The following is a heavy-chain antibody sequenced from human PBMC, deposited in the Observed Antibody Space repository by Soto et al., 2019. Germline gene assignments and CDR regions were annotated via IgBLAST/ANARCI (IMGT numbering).Heavy chain of an antibody. CDR1: GGSISSGGYS. V-gene: IGHV4-30-2*01. Sequence: SETLSLTCAVSGGSISSGGYSWSWIRQPPGKGLEWIGYIYHSGSTYYNPSLKSRVTISVDRSKNQFSLKLSSVTAADTAVYYCARGSRTDSSGYYFDYWCQGTLVTVSS. CDR2: IYHSGST. J-gene: IGHJ4*02. CDR3: ARGSRTDSSGYYFDY. D-gene: IGHD3-22*01.